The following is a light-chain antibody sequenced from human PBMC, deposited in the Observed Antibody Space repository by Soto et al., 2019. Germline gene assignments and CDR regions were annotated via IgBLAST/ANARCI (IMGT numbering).Light chain of an antibody. CDR2: KAS. Sequence: DIQMTQSPSTLSASVGDRVTITCRASQSISSWLAWYQQKAGKAPKLLIYKASSLESGVPARFSGSGSGTDFTLTISSLQTDDFATYDCQQYNSYPPYTFGQGTKLEIK. V-gene: IGKV1-5*03. J-gene: IGKJ2*01. CDR3: QQYNSYPPYT. CDR1: QSISSW.